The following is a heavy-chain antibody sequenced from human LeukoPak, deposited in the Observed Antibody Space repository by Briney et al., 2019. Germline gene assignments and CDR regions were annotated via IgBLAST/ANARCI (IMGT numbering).Heavy chain of an antibody. CDR3: ARCRDEFGDYGFTS. D-gene: IGHD4-17*01. CDR1: GDSISSNY. CDR2: IYNSGST. J-gene: IGHJ5*02. Sequence: PSETLSLTCSVSGDSISSNYWSWIRQPPGKGLEWIGYIYNSGSTKYNPSLKSRVTISVDTSKNLFSLGLTSVTAADTAVYYCARCRDEFGDYGFTSWGQGALVTVSS. V-gene: IGHV4-59*12.